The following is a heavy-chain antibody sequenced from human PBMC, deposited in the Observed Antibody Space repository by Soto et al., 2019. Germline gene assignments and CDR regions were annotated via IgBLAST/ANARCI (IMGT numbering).Heavy chain of an antibody. J-gene: IGHJ5*02. Sequence: QVQLVQSGAEVKKPGASVKVSCKASGYTFTSSGISWVRQAPGQGLEWMGWISAYNGNTNYAQKLQGRVTMTTDTSTSTAYVELRSLRSDDTAVYYCEREYSSSPLGWFDPWGQGPLVTVSS. CDR1: GYTFTSSG. V-gene: IGHV1-18*04. D-gene: IGHD6-6*01. CDR2: ISAYNGNT. CDR3: EREYSSSPLGWFDP.